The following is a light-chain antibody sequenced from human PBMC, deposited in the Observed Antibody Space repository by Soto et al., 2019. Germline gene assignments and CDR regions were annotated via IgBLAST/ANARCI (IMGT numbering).Light chain of an antibody. Sequence: DIQMTQSPSTLSASVGDRVTITCRASQSISIWLAWYQRKPGKAPKLLIYDASSLKSGVPSRFSGSGSGTEFTLTISSLQPDDFATYFCQQYNSYSATFGQGTKVEIK. J-gene: IGKJ1*01. CDR2: DAS. CDR1: QSISIW. CDR3: QQYNSYSAT. V-gene: IGKV1-5*01.